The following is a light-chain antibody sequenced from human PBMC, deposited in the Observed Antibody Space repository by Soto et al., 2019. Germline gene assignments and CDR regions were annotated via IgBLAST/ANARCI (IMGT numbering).Light chain of an antibody. J-gene: IGKJ1*01. V-gene: IGKV3-15*01. CDR2: GAS. Sequence: MVMTHAAGTLSVSPGEIATLSFRASQSVSSNLAWYKQKPGQDPRLLIYGASTRATGIPARFSGSGSGTESTLTIRRLQSEDFAVYYCQQSNNWPETFGQGTKVDNK. CDR1: QSVSSN. CDR3: QQSNNWPET.